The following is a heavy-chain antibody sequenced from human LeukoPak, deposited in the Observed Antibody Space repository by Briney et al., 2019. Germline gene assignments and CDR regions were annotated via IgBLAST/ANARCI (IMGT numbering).Heavy chain of an antibody. CDR1: GFTFSDYY. CDR2: ISSSSSYT. Sequence: GGSLRLSCAASGFTFSDYYMSWIRQAPGKGLEWVPYISSSSSYTNYADSVKGRFTISRDNAKNSLHLQMNSLRAEDTAVYYCAREGYYGSGSYRGGWFDPWGQGTLVTVSS. D-gene: IGHD3-10*01. V-gene: IGHV3-11*06. CDR3: AREGYYGSGSYRGGWFDP. J-gene: IGHJ5*02.